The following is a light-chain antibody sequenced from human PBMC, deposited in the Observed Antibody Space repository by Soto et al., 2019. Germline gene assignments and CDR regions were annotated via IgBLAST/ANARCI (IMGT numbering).Light chain of an antibody. CDR1: QTVSNTY. V-gene: IGKV3-20*01. CDR2: GAS. J-gene: IGKJ4*01. CDR3: QQYGALPPT. Sequence: EIVLTQFPGALSLSPGERVTLSCRASQTVSNTYLAWYQQKSGQAPKFLIYGASNRATGIPDRFSGSGSGKDFTLTISRLEPEDVAVYYCQQYGALPPTFGGGTKEEIK.